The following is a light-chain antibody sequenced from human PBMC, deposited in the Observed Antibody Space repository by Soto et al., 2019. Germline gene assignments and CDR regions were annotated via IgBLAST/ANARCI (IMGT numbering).Light chain of an antibody. V-gene: IGKV3-20*01. CDR1: QSVSSSY. Sequence: IVLTQPTGTLASSPGEGATLSCRASQSVSSSYLAWYQQKPGQAPRLPIYGASSRATGIPDRFSGSGSGTDFTLTISRLEPEDFAVYYCQQYGGSPLYTFGQGTKVDIK. CDR2: GAS. CDR3: QQYGGSPLYT. J-gene: IGKJ2*01.